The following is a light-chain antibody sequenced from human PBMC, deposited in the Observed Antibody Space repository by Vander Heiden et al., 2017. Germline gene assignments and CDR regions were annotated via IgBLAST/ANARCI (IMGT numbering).Light chain of an antibody. CDR1: SGAVTSGHF. Sequence: QAVLTPEPSLTVSPGGTVPPTSVSCSGAVTSGHFPYWVQRNPGQAPKTLIYDTGRRLSVTPARLSGSLLGGKAALTLSGAQPEDEAEYYCVLSYSGARPVFGGGTKLTVL. J-gene: IGLJ2*01. V-gene: IGLV7-46*01. CDR3: VLSYSGARPV. CDR2: DTG.